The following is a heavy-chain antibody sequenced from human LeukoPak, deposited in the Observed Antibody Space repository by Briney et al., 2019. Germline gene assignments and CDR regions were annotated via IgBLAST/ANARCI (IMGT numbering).Heavy chain of an antibody. Sequence: GESLKISCKGSGYSFSSNWIGWVRQMSGKGLEWMGIIYPGDSDTRYSPSFQGQVTISADKSISTAYLQWSSLKASDTAIYYCAGRDYGDLGGFDYWGQGTLVTVSS. J-gene: IGHJ4*02. CDR1: GYSFSSNW. V-gene: IGHV5-51*01. CDR2: IYPGDSDT. CDR3: AGRDYGDLGGFDY. D-gene: IGHD4-17*01.